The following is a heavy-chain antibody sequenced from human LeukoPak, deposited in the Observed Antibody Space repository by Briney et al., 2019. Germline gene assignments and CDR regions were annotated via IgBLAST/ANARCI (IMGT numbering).Heavy chain of an antibody. Sequence: ASVKVSCKASGYTFTGYYMHWVRQAPGQGLEWMGWINPNSGGTNYAEKFQGRVTMTRDTSISTAYMELSRLRSDDTAVYYCATCVVVPAAISDAFDIWGQGTMVTVSS. V-gene: IGHV1-2*02. D-gene: IGHD2-2*01. J-gene: IGHJ3*02. CDR2: INPNSGGT. CDR3: ATCVVVPAAISDAFDI. CDR1: GYTFTGYY.